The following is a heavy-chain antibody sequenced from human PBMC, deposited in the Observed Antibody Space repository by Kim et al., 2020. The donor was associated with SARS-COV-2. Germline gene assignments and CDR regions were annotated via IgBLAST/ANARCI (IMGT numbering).Heavy chain of an antibody. J-gene: IGHJ4*02. CDR1: GFTFSSYA. V-gene: IGHV3-30*04. CDR3: ARGFHGGYVLPLFNYFDY. D-gene: IGHD5-12*01. Sequence: GGSLRLSCAASGFTFSSYAMHWVRQAPGKGLEWVAVISYDGSNKYYADSVKGRFTISRDNSKNTLYLQMNSLRAEDTAVYYCARGFHGGYVLPLFNYFDYWGQGTLVTVSS. CDR2: ISYDGSNK.